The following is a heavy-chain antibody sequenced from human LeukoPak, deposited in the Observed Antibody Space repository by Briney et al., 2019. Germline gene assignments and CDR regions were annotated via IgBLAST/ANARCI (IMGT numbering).Heavy chain of an antibody. Sequence: PSETLSPTCTVSGGSISSYSWSWIRQPPGKGLEWIGYIYYSGSTNYNPSLKSRVTISVDTSKNQFSLKLSSVTAADTAVYYCARQWPSSGYYGVEYYFDSWGQGTLVTVSS. CDR3: ARQWPSSGYYGVEYYFDS. CDR2: IYYSGST. CDR1: GGSISSYS. D-gene: IGHD3-22*01. V-gene: IGHV4-59*08. J-gene: IGHJ4*02.